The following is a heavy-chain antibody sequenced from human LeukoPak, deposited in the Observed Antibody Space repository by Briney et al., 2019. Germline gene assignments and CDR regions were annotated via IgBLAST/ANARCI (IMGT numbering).Heavy chain of an antibody. V-gene: IGHV4-39*07. J-gene: IGHJ5*02. CDR1: GGSIRSSTDY. CDR3: AREVLSSNWFDP. CDR2: IYYSGST. D-gene: IGHD3-3*01. Sequence: SETLSLTCTVSGGSIRSSTDYWGWIRQPPGKELEWIGSIYYSGSTYYNPSLKSRVTISVDTSKNQFSLKLSSVTAADTAVYYCAREVLSSNWFDPWGQGTLVTVSS.